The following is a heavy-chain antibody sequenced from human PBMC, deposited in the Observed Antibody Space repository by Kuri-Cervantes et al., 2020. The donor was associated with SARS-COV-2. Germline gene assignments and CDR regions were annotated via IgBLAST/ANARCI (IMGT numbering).Heavy chain of an antibody. Sequence: ASVKVSCKVSGYTLTELSMHWVRQAPGKGLEWMGGFDPEDGETIYAQKFQGRVTMTEDTSTDTAYMELSSPRSEDTAVYYCASFWGSRLAFDYWGQGTLVTVSS. CDR2: FDPEDGET. D-gene: IGHD7-27*01. V-gene: IGHV1-24*01. CDR1: GYTLTELS. CDR3: ASFWGSRLAFDY. J-gene: IGHJ4*02.